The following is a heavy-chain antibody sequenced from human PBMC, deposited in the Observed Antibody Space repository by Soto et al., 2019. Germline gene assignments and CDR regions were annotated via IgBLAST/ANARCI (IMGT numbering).Heavy chain of an antibody. Sequence: QVQLQQWGAGLLKPSETLSLTCAVYGGSFSGYYWSWIRQPPGKGLEWIGEINHSGSTNYNPSLRRRVTQSLDTSKNQFPLKLTPVPAADTAVDYCARLKGYQLLHSNSFDPWGQGALVTVSS. CDR2: INHSGST. V-gene: IGHV4-34*01. D-gene: IGHD2-2*01. CDR3: ARLKGYQLLHSNSFDP. CDR1: GGSFSGYY. J-gene: IGHJ5*02.